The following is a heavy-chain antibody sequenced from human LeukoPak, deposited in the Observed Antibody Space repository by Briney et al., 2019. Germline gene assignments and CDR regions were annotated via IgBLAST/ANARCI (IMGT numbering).Heavy chain of an antibody. CDR3: AANGISGSYYNVPVLDY. CDR2: ISGSGGST. Sequence: GGSLRLSCAASGFTFSSYAMSWVRQAPGKGLEWVSAISGSGGSTYYADSVKGRFTISRDNSKNTLYLQMNSLRAEDTAVYYRAANGISGSYYNVPVLDYWGQGTLVTVSS. J-gene: IGHJ4*02. V-gene: IGHV3-23*01. CDR1: GFTFSSYA. D-gene: IGHD3-10*01.